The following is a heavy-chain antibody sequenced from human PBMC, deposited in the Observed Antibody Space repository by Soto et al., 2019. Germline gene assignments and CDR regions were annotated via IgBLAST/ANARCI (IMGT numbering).Heavy chain of an antibody. CDR3: ASRLCGGDCDSAYYYYGMGV. D-gene: IGHD2-21*02. Sequence: SETLSLTCTVSGGSISSGGYYWSWIRQHPGQGLEWIGFIYYSGSNYYNPSLKSRVTISVDTSKNQFSLKLSSVTAADTAGYYCASRLCGGDCDSAYYYYGMGVWGQGTTVTVSS. J-gene: IGHJ6*02. CDR2: IYYSGSN. V-gene: IGHV4-31*03. CDR1: GGSISSGGYY.